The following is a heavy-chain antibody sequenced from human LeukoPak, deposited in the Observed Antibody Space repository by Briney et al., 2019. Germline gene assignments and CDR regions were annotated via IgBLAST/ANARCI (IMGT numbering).Heavy chain of an antibody. V-gene: IGHV1-69*05. CDR3: ARGFYYDSSGYNYGGFDI. J-gene: IGHJ3*02. CDR1: GGTFSSYA. CDR2: IIPIFGAA. Sequence: SVKVSCKASGGTFSSYAISWVRQAPGQGLEWMGGIIPIFGAANYAQRFQGRVSITTDESTSTAYMELSSLRSEDTAVYYCARGFYYDSSGYNYGGFDIWGQGTMVTVSS. D-gene: IGHD3-22*01.